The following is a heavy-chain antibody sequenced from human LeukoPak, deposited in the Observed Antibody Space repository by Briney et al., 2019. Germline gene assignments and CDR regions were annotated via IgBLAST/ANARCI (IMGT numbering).Heavy chain of an antibody. V-gene: IGHV3-23*01. J-gene: IGHJ4*02. CDR1: GFPFSNYA. D-gene: IGHD3-22*01. CDR3: AKAVNRYDSSSVDL. CDR2: ISGDTSTT. Sequence: GGSLRLSCAASGFPFSNYAMSWVRQAPGKGLECVSVISGDTSTTYYADSVKGRFTISRDNSKNTLYLQMNSLRAEDTAVYYCAKAVNRYDSSSVDLWGQGTLVTVSS.